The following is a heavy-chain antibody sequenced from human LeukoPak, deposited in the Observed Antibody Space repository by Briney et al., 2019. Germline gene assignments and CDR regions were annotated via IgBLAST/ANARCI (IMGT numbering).Heavy chain of an antibody. CDR1: GGSFSGYY. Sequence: SETLSLTCAVYGGSFSGYYWSWIRQPPGKGLEWIGEINHSGSTNYNPSLKSRVTTSVDTSKNQFSLKLSSVTAADTAVYYCARGRPASYYFDYWGQGTLVTVSS. CDR3: ARGRPASYYFDY. CDR2: INHSGST. J-gene: IGHJ4*02. V-gene: IGHV4-34*01. D-gene: IGHD6-6*01.